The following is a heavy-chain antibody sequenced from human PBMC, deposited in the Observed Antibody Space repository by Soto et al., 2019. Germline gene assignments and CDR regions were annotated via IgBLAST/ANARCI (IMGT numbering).Heavy chain of an antibody. J-gene: IGHJ4*02. Sequence: SVKVSCKASGFTFSSSAVQWVRQARGQRLEWIGWIVVGSGNTNYAQKFQERVTITRDMSTSTAYMELSSLRSEDTAVYYCAADLAGWYNWTFDYWGQGTLVTVSS. V-gene: IGHV1-58*01. D-gene: IGHD1-1*01. CDR2: IVVGSGNT. CDR1: GFTFSSSA. CDR3: AADLAGWYNWTFDY.